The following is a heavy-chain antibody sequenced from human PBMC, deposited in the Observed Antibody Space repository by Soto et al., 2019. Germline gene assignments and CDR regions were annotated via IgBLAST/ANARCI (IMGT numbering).Heavy chain of an antibody. CDR1: GGSISSYY. CDR2: IYYSGST. CDR3: ARQDSSWYQDYYYYMDV. D-gene: IGHD6-13*01. Sequence: SETLSLTCTVSGGSISSYYWSWIRQPPGKGLEWIGYIYYSGSTNYNPSLKSRVTISVDTSKNQFSLKLSSVTAADTAVYYCARQDSSWYQDYYYYMDVWGKGTTVTVSS. J-gene: IGHJ6*03. V-gene: IGHV4-59*08.